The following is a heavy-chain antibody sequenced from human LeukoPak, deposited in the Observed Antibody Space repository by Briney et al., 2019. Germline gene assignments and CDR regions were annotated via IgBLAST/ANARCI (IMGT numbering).Heavy chain of an antibody. D-gene: IGHD5-18*01. V-gene: IGHV5-10-1*01. CDR3: ARLRVDTAMVIYYYYGMDV. CDR2: IDPSDSYT. J-gene: IGHJ6*04. CDR1: GYSFTSYW. Sequence: GGSLKISCKGSGYSFTSYWISWVRQMPGKGLEWMGRIDPSDSYTNYSPSFQGHVTISADKSISTAYLQWSSLKASDTAMYYCARLRVDTAMVIYYYYGMDVWGKGTTVTVSS.